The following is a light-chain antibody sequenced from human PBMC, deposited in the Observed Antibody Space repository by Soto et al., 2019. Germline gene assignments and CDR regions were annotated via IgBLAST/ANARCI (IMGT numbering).Light chain of an antibody. CDR1: QSISSY. V-gene: IGKV1-39*01. CDR2: AAS. J-gene: IGKJ1*01. CDR3: QQRYSTTRT. Sequence: DIPMTQSPSSLSASLGDRVTLTFRASQSISSYLNWYQQKQGKAPKVMIYAASSLQSGVPSRFSGSGSGTDGTLTISSLQTEDGATYYCQQRYSTTRTFGQGTKVDIK.